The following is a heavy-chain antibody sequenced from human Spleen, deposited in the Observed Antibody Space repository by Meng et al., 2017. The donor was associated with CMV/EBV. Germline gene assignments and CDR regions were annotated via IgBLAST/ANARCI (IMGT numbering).Heavy chain of an antibody. CDR1: TNG. CDR3: ARDFYDIEGHYCDCFDP. V-gene: IGHV1-18*04. D-gene: IGHD2/OR15-2a*01. CDR2: ISGYNGRT. J-gene: IGHJ5*02. Sequence: TNGISWLRQAPGQGLEWMGWISGYNGRTKYEQNFHGRLTMTADTSTSTAYMELRSLRSDDTDDTAMYYCARDFYDIEGHYCDCFDPWGQGTLVTVSS.